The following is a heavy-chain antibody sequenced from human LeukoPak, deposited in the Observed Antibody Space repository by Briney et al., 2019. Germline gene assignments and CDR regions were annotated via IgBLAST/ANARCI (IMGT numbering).Heavy chain of an antibody. CDR2: IYYSGST. D-gene: IGHD6-19*01. CDR1: GGSISSSSYY. J-gene: IGHJ4*02. CDR3: ARLDSSGWYGGPYFDY. V-gene: IGHV4-39*01. Sequence: SETLSLTCTVSGGSISSSSYYWGWIRQPPGKGLEWIGSIYYSGSTHYNPSLKSRVTISVDTSKNQFSLKLSSVTAADTAVYYCARLDSSGWYGGPYFDYWGQGTLVTVSS.